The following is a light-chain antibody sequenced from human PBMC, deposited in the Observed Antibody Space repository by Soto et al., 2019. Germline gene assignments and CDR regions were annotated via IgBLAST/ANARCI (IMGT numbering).Light chain of an antibody. CDR2: DGS. V-gene: IGKV1-5*03. J-gene: IGKJ1*01. Sequence: DIQMTQSPSTLSASIGDRIIITCRASQSINTWLAWYQQKPGEAPKLLIYDGSTLERGVPSRLSDSGSETEFALTISRLQRDDFATLCWQQYPTYSRTFGQGTKVEV. CDR1: QSINTW. CDR3: QQYPTYSRT.